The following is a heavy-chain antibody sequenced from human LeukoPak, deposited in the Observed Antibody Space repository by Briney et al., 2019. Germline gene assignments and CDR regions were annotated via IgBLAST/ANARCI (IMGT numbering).Heavy chain of an antibody. CDR1: GGSISSSNW. CDR2: IYHSGST. CDR3: ARAVGYYFDNSGPSKTFDY. Sequence: PSETLSLACAVSGGSISSSNWWSWVRQPPGKGLEWIGEIYHSGSTNYNPSLKSRVTISVDKSKNQFSLKVTSVTAADTAVYYCARAVGYYFDNSGPSKTFDYWGQGTLVTVSS. J-gene: IGHJ4*02. D-gene: IGHD3-22*01. V-gene: IGHV4-4*02.